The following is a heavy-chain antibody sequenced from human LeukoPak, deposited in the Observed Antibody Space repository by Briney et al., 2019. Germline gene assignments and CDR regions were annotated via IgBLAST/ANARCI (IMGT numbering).Heavy chain of an antibody. CDR3: ARSIAVAGTNN. V-gene: IGHV3-9*01. D-gene: IGHD6-19*01. CDR2: ISWNSGSI. J-gene: IGHJ4*02. Sequence: GGSLRLSCAASGFTFDDYAMHWVRQAPGKGLEWVSGISWNSGSIGYADSVKGRFTISRDNAKNSLYLQMNSLRAEDTALYYCARSIAVAGTNNWGQGTLVTVSS. CDR1: GFTFDDYA.